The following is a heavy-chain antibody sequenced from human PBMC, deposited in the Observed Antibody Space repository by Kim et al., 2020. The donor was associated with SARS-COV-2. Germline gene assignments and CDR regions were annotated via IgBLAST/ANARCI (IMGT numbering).Heavy chain of an antibody. Sequence: SETLSLTCTVSGGSISSSSYYWGWIRQPPGKGLEWIGSIYYSGSTYYNPSLKSRVTISVDTSKNQFSLKLSSVTAADTAVYYCARSIHHALFYYWGQGTLVTVSS. V-gene: IGHV4-39*01. CDR3: ARSIHHALFYY. D-gene: IGHD5-18*01. CDR2: IYYSGST. CDR1: GGSISSSSYY. J-gene: IGHJ4*02.